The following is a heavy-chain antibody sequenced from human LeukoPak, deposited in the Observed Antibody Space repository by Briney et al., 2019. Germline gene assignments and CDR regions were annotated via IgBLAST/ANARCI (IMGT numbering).Heavy chain of an antibody. D-gene: IGHD5-12*01. V-gene: IGHV3-49*04. CDR3: TAYDPSDYYGMDV. CDR2: IRSKAYGGTT. CDR1: GFTFGDYA. J-gene: IGHJ6*02. Sequence: GGSLRLSCTASGFTFGDYAMTWVRQAPGKGLEWVGFIRSKAYGGTTEFAASVKGRFLISRDDSKSTAYLQMNSLKTENTAVYYCTAYDPSDYYGMDVWGQGTTVTVS.